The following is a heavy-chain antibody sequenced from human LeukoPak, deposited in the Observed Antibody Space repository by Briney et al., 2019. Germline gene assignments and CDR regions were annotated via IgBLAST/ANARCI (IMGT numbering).Heavy chain of an antibody. CDR3: AKGAGTAGCSSTSCYARFDY. CDR1: GYTFNGYY. CDR2: INPSGGST. V-gene: IGHV1-46*02. J-gene: IGHJ4*02. Sequence: GAAVKVSCKSSGYTFNGYYMHWVRQAPGQGLEWMGIINPSGGSTSYAQKFQGRVTMTRDMSTSTVYMELSSLRSEDTAVYYCAKGAGTAGCSSTSCYARFDYWGQGTLVTVSS. D-gene: IGHD2-2*01.